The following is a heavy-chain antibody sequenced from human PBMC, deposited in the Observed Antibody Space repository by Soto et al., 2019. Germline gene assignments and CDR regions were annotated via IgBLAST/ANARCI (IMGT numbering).Heavy chain of an antibody. J-gene: IGHJ6*02. D-gene: IGHD6-6*01. Sequence: SETLSLTCVVSGESFSGYYWNWIRQTPGMGMEWIGEVDNRGSTTYNPSLTNRASISIDSSKNLFSLELSSVTAADTALNSCAGDEYGKSLYGVVDWGQGTRVTVSS. CDR3: AGDEYGKSLYGVVD. CDR1: GESFSGYY. CDR2: VDNRGST. V-gene: IGHV4-34*01.